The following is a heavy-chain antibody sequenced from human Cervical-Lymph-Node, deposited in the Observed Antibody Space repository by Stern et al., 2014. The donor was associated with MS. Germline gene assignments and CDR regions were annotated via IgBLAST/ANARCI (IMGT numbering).Heavy chain of an antibody. J-gene: IGHJ4*02. V-gene: IGHV5-51*04. Sequence: EVQLVQSGAELIRPGESLKISCKGSGFKFSIYWIAWVRQMPGKGLEWMGIIYPGDSETRYRPSFQGQVTMSAYKHTDTHYLQCSSLSASDTAMYFCARQTTAWASDVWGQGTLVTVSS. CDR1: GFKFSIYW. CDR2: IYPGDSET. CDR3: ARQTTAWASDV. D-gene: IGHD1-14*01.